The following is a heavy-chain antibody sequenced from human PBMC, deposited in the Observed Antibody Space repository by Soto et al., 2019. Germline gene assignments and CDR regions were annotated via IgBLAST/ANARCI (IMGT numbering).Heavy chain of an antibody. D-gene: IGHD5-18*01. CDR3: ARDIRGYSYGTFDY. Sequence: GASVKVSCKASGGTFSSYAISWVRQAPGQGLEWMGGIIPIFGTANYAQKFQGRVKITADESTSTAYMELSSLRSEDTAVYYCARDIRGYSYGTFDYWGQGTLVTVSS. V-gene: IGHV1-69*13. CDR1: GGTFSSYA. J-gene: IGHJ4*02. CDR2: IIPIFGTA.